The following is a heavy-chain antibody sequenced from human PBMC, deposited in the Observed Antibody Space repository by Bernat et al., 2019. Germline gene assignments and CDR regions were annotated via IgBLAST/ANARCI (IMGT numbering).Heavy chain of an antibody. CDR3: ARFGASSGYYERAFRLIDY. V-gene: IGHV4-39*01. Sequence: QLQLQESGPGLVKPSETLSLTCTVSGGSISSSSYYWGWIRQPPGKGLEWIGSIYYSGSTYYNPSLKSRVTISVDTSKNQFSLKLSSVTAADTAVYYCARFGASSGYYERAFRLIDYWGQGTLVTVSS. D-gene: IGHD3-22*01. CDR2: IYYSGST. CDR1: GGSISSSSYY. J-gene: IGHJ4*02.